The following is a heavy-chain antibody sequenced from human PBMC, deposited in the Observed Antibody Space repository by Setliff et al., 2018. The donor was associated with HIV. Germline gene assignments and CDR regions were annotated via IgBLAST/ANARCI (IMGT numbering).Heavy chain of an antibody. D-gene: IGHD6-13*01. CDR1: GYSFTSNG. J-gene: IGHJ4*02. CDR2: ISAYNGNT. CDR3: ARGAGIAAAGRHLDY. V-gene: IGHV1-18*01. Sequence: ASVKVSCKASGYSFTSNGISWVRQAPGQGLEWLGWISAYNGNTNYAQKLQGRVTMTTDTSTSTAYMELRSLRSDDTAVYYCARGAGIAAAGRHLDYWGQGTLVTVSS.